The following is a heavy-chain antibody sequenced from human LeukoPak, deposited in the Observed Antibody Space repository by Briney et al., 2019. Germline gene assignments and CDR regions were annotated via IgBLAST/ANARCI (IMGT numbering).Heavy chain of an antibody. CDR2: IKEDGNEK. CDR1: GFSFSSYW. CDR3: AKDTWLVAVGIQVFDY. V-gene: IGHV3-7*03. D-gene: IGHD6-19*01. J-gene: IGHJ4*02. Sequence: GGSLRLSCAASGFSFSSYWMSWVRQAPGKGLEWVANIKEDGNEKNYVDSVKGRFTISRDNAKSSVYPQMNSLRAEDTAMYYCAKDTWLVAVGIQVFDYWGQGILVTVSS.